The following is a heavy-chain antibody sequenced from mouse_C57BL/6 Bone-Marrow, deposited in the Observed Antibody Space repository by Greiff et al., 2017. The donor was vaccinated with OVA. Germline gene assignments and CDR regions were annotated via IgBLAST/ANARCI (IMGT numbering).Heavy chain of an antibody. CDR1: GYTFTSYW. J-gene: IGHJ2*01. V-gene: IGHV1-61*01. Sequence: QVQLQQPGAELVRPGSSVKLSCKASGYTFTSYWMDWVKQRPGQGLEWIGNIYPSDSETHYNQKFKDKATLTVDKSSSTAYMQLSSLTSEDSAVYYCARGLLLHDYWGQGTTLTVAS. CDR3: ARGLLLHDY. D-gene: IGHD1-1*01. CDR2: IYPSDSET.